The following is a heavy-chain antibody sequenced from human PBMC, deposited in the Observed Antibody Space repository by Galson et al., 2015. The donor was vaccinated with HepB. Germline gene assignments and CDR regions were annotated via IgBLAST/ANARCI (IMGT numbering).Heavy chain of an antibody. CDR1: GFTFSIYS. CDR3: ARDLDSAGTPVYYY. CDR2: ISSSSSYI. D-gene: IGHD3-10*01. V-gene: IGHV3-21*01. Sequence: SLRLSCAASGFTFSIYSMNWVRQAPGEGLEWVSSISSSSSYISYADSVKGRFTFSRDNAKNSLYLQMNSLRAEDTGVYYCARDLDSAGTPVYYYWGQGTLVTVSS. J-gene: IGHJ4*02.